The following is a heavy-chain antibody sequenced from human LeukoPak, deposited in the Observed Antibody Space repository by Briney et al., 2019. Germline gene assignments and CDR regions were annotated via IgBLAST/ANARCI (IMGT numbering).Heavy chain of an antibody. CDR1: GYTFTGYH. CDR2: FNANIGGP. J-gene: IGHJ4*02. CDR3: ARDPIDGNYFLDY. V-gene: IGHV1-2*02. D-gene: IGHD2/OR15-2a*01. Sequence: GASVKVSCKPSGYTFTGYHIHWVRQAPGQGLEWMGWFNANIGGPKYAQRFQGRVTMTRDTSISTDYMELTSLISDDTAVYYCARDPIDGNYFLDYWGQGTLVTVAS.